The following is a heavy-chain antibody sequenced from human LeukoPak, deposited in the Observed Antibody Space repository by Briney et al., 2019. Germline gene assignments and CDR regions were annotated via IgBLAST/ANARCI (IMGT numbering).Heavy chain of an antibody. D-gene: IGHD4-23*01. V-gene: IGHV4-61*02. CDR2: IYTSGST. CDR1: GGSISSGSYY. CDR3: ARDYGGGGGFDY. J-gene: IGHJ4*02. Sequence: SETLSLTCTVSGGSISSGSYYWSWIRQPAGKGLEWIGRIYTSGSTNYNPSLKSRVTISVDTSKNQFPLKLSSVTAADTAVYYCARDYGGGGGFDYWGQGTLVTVSS.